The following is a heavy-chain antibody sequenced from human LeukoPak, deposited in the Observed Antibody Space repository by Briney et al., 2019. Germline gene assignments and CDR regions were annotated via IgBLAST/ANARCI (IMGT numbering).Heavy chain of an antibody. CDR3: ARARLGLGWLQFQYYFDY. Sequence: SETLSLTCTVSGGSISSSSYYWGWIRQPPGKGLEWIGSIYYSGSTYYNPSLKSRVTISVDTSKNQFSLKLSSVTAADTAVYYCARARLGLGWLQFQYYFDYWGQGTLVTVSS. J-gene: IGHJ4*02. V-gene: IGHV4-39*07. CDR2: IYYSGST. D-gene: IGHD5-24*01. CDR1: GGSISSSSYY.